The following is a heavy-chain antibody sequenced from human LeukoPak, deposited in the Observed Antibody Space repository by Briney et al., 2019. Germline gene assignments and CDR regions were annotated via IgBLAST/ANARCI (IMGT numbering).Heavy chain of an antibody. Sequence: GGSLRLSCAASGFTFSSYVMNRLRQAPGEGLEWVSTISGSDDRTFYADSVKGRFTISRDNSKNTVYLQMNSLRAGDTAVYYCAKVQRSDFNMNFDSWGQGTLVTVSS. CDR1: GFTFSSYV. CDR3: AKVQRSDFNMNFDS. V-gene: IGHV3-23*01. D-gene: IGHD3/OR15-3a*01. CDR2: ISGSDDRT. J-gene: IGHJ4*02.